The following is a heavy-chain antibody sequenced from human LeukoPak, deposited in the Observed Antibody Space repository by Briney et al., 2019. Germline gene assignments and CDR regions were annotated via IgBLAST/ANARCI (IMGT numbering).Heavy chain of an antibody. V-gene: IGHV4-4*07. J-gene: IGHJ6*02. CDR3: ARGYLRNWGNYYYYYGMDV. CDR1: GGSISSYY. CDR2: IYTSGST. Sequence: SETLSLTCTVSGGSISSYYWSWIRQPAGKGLEWIGRIYTSGSTNYNPSLKSRVTMSVDTSKNQFSLKLSSVTAADTAVYYCARGYLRNWGNYYYYYGMDVWGQGTTVTVSS. D-gene: IGHD7-27*01.